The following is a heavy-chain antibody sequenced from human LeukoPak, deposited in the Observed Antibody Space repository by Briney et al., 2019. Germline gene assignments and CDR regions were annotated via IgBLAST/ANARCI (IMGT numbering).Heavy chain of an antibody. CDR1: GGSISSYY. D-gene: IGHD3-22*01. V-gene: IGHV4-59*06. J-gene: IGHJ4*02. Sequence: PSETLSLTCTVSGGSISSYYWGWIRQHPGKGLEWIGYIYNSGSTYYNSSLKSRVTISLDMSKNQFSLKLSSVTAADTAIYYCAKTDSSGYYSDYWGQGTLVTVSS. CDR2: IYNSGST. CDR3: AKTDSSGYYSDY.